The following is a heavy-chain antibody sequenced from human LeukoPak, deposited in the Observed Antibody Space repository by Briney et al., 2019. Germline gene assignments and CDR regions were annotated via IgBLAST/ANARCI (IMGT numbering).Heavy chain of an antibody. Sequence: ASVKVSCKVSGYTLTELSMHWVRQAPGKGLEWIGGFDPEDGETIYAQKFQGRVTMTEDTSTDTAYMELSSLRSEDTAVYYCAAADDFWSGHYNFDYWGQGTLVTVSS. D-gene: IGHD3-3*01. CDR3: AAADDFWSGHYNFDY. V-gene: IGHV1-24*01. J-gene: IGHJ4*02. CDR2: FDPEDGET. CDR1: GYTLTELS.